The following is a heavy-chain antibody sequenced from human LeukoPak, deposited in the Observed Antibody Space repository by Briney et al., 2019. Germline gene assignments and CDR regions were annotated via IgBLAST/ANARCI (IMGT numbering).Heavy chain of an antibody. D-gene: IGHD3-10*01. Sequence: PSETLSLTCSVPAGSISDYYWNWIRQPPGKGLEWVGYIDNSGSTYYNPSLKSRATMSVDTSKNHFSLKLSSVTAADTAVYYCARGSGQWGFDSWGQGTLVTVSS. CDR1: AGSISDYY. CDR3: ARGSGQWGFDS. V-gene: IGHV4-59*01. J-gene: IGHJ4*02. CDR2: IDNSGST.